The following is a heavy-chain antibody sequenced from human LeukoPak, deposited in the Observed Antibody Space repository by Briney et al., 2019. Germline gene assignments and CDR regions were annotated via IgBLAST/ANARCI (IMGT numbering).Heavy chain of an antibody. V-gene: IGHV4-34*01. CDR1: GGSFCGYY. J-gene: IGHJ5*02. CDR3: ARVLSIVVVPGATFWFDP. Sequence: SETLSLTSAVSGGSFCGYYWSWIRQPPGKGLEWIGDVNHSGSTNYNPSLKSRVTISVDTSKNQFSLKLSSVTAADTAVYHCARVLSIVVVPGATFWFDPWCQGNLVTVSS. D-gene: IGHD2-2*01. CDR2: VNHSGST.